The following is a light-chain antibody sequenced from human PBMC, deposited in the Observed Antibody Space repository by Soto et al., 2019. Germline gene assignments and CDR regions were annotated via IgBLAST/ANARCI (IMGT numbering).Light chain of an antibody. J-gene: IGLJ2*01. CDR2: EVS. CDR1: SSDVGGYNY. Sequence: QSALTQPPSASGSPGQSVTISCTGTSSDVGGYNYVSWYQQHPGKAPKLMIYEVSKRPSGVPDRFSGSKSGNTASLTVSGLQAEDEADYYCCSYAGSTKFLVFGRGTKLTVL. V-gene: IGLV2-8*01. CDR3: CSYAGSTKFLV.